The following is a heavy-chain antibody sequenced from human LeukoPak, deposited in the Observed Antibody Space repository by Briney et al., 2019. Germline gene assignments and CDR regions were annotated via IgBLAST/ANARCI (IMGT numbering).Heavy chain of an antibody. D-gene: IGHD6-6*01. J-gene: IGHJ3*02. CDR1: GFTFSSYA. V-gene: IGHV3-23*01. CDR2: ISGSGGST. CDR3: AREGTIIEYSSSSESDAFDI. Sequence: GGSLRLSCAASGFTFSSYAMSWVRQAPGKGLEWVSAISGSGGSTYYADSVKGRFTISRDNAKDSLYLQMNSLRAEDTAVYYCAREGTIIEYSSSSESDAFDIWGQGTMVTVSS.